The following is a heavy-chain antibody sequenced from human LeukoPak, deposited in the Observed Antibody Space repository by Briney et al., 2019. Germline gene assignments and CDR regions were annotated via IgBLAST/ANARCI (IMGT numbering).Heavy chain of an antibody. Sequence: ASVKVSCKASGGTFSSYAISWVRQAPGQGLEWMGGIIPIFGTANYAQKFQGRVTITADEPTSTAYMELSSLRSEDTAVYYCARISYYYGSGSLDYWGQGTLVTVSS. CDR3: ARISYYYGSGSLDY. J-gene: IGHJ4*02. CDR1: GGTFSSYA. V-gene: IGHV1-69*13. CDR2: IIPIFGTA. D-gene: IGHD3-10*01.